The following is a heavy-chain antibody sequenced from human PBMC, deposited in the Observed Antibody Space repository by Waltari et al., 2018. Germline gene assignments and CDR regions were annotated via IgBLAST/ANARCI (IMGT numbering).Heavy chain of an antibody. CDR3: ATVGIAAAGTIGAFDI. Sequence: LSMHWVRQAPGKGLEWMGGFDPEDGETIYAQKFQGRVTMTEDTSTDTAYMELSSLRSEDTAVYYCATVGIAAAGTIGAFDIWGQGTMVTVSS. D-gene: IGHD6-13*01. CDR2: FDPEDGET. J-gene: IGHJ3*02. CDR1: LS. V-gene: IGHV1-24*01.